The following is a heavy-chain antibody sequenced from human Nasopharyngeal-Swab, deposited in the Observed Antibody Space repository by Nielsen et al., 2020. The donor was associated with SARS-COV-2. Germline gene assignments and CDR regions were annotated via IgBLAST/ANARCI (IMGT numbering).Heavy chain of an antibody. J-gene: IGHJ4*02. D-gene: IGHD6-19*01. V-gene: IGHV3-15*01. CDR1: GFTFSNAW. CDR3: TTDQGSGWFFI. CDR2: IKSNTDGGTT. Sequence: GESLKISCAASGFTFSNAWMSWVRQAPGKGLEWVGRIKSNTDGGTTDYAAPVKGRFTIARDDSKNTLYLQMNSLKTEDRAVYYCTTDQGSGWFFIWGQGTLVTVSS.